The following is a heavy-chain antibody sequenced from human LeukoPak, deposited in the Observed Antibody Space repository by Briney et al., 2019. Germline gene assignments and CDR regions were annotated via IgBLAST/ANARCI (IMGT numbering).Heavy chain of an antibody. CDR1: GFTFSSYA. CDR2: ISGSGGST. J-gene: IGHJ3*02. Sequence: GGSLRLSCAASGFTFSSYAMSWVRQAPGKGLEWVSAISGSGGSTYYADSVKGRFTISRDNSKNTPYLQMNSLRAEDTAVYYCARRGIVVVVAATRAFDIWGQGTMVTVSS. CDR3: ARRGIVVVVAATRAFDI. D-gene: IGHD2-15*01. V-gene: IGHV3-23*01.